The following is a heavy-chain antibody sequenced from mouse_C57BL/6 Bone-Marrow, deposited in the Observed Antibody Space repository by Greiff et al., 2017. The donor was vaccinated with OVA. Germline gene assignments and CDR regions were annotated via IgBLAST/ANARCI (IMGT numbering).Heavy chain of an antibody. J-gene: IGHJ1*03. CDR3: ARSKLILLRYPDWYFDV. Sequence: QVQLQQSGAELVKPGASVKISCKASGYAFSSYWMNWVKQRPGKGLEWIGQIYPGDGDTNYNGKFKGKATLTADKSSSTAYMQLSSLTSEDSAVYFCARSKLILLRYPDWYFDVWGTGTTVTVSS. CDR2: IYPGDGDT. CDR1: GYAFSSYW. D-gene: IGHD1-1*01. V-gene: IGHV1-80*01.